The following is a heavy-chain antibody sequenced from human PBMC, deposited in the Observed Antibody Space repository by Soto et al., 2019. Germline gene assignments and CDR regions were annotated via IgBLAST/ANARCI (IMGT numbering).Heavy chain of an antibody. CDR3: VRSSRRDITAYRGMDV. CDR1: GFTFSNNA. Sequence: PGGSLRLSCSASGFTFSNNAMHWVRQAPGKGLQYVSGISSNGGTTYYADAVKDRFTISRDSPKNTLYLQVNSLTTEDTAVYYCVRSSRRDITAYRGMDVWGQGTTVTVSS. D-gene: IGHD3-3*01. CDR2: ISSNGGTT. J-gene: IGHJ6*02. V-gene: IGHV3-64*04.